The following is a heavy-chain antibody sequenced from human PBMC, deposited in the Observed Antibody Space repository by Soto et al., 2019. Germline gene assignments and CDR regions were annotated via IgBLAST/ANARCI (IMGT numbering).Heavy chain of an antibody. Sequence: QVELVQSGVEVKKPGASVKVSCKASGYTFTNHGLSWVRQAPGQGLEWMGWISASNGDTNYAQKFLGRVTVTTDTSTSTGYMELRSLKSEDTAVYYCARMVRGSKIDYYDYMDVWGKGTTVIVSS. D-gene: IGHD3-10*01. CDR2: ISASNGDT. CDR3: ARMVRGSKIDYYDYMDV. CDR1: GYTFTNHG. V-gene: IGHV1-18*04. J-gene: IGHJ6*03.